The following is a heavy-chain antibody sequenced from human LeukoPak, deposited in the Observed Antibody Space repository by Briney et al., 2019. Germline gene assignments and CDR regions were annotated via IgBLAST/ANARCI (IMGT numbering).Heavy chain of an antibody. D-gene: IGHD6-19*01. CDR1: GFRFSDFT. J-gene: IGHJ3*02. Sequence: GGSLRLSCAASGFRFSDFTMSLVRQAPGKGLEWVANIKQDGSEKYYVDSVKGRFTISRDNAKNSLYLQMNSLRAEDTAVYYCAREIAVAGGAFDIWGQGTMVTVSS. V-gene: IGHV3-7*01. CDR2: IKQDGSEK. CDR3: AREIAVAGGAFDI.